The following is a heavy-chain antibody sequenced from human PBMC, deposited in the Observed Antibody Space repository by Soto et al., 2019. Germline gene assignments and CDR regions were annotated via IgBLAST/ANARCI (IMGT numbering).Heavy chain of an antibody. D-gene: IGHD3-3*01. J-gene: IGHJ4*02. CDR2: INAGNGDT. CDR3: ARDGARIAVFGVVYYFDY. V-gene: IGHV1-3*01. Sequence: GASVKVSCKASGYTFSRHAIHWLRQAPGQRLEWVGWINAGNGDTNYSQKFQGRVAFTTDTSARSAYMELSTLRSEDTAVYYCARDGARIAVFGVVYYFDYWGQGTVVTVSS. CDR1: GYTFSRHA.